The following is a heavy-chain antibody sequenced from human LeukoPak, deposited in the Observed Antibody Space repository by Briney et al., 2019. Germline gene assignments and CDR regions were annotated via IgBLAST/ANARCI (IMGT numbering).Heavy chain of an antibody. D-gene: IGHD3-22*01. J-gene: IGHJ5*02. CDR2: ISAYNGNT. V-gene: IGHV1-18*01. CDR3: VRHSLRYYSHGSDYSFNWFDP. CDR1: GYTFTSYG. Sequence: ASVKVSCKASGYTFTSYGISWVRQAPGQGLEWMGWISAYNGNTNYAQKLQGRVTMTTDTSTSTAYMELRSLRSDDTAVYSCVRHSLRYYSHGSDYSFNWFDPWGQGTLVTVSS.